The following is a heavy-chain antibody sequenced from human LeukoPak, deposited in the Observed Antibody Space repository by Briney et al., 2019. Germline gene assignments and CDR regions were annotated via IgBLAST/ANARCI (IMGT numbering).Heavy chain of an antibody. Sequence: GASVKVSCKASGYTFTGYYMHWVRQAPGQGLEWMGWINPNSGGTNYAQKFQGRVTMTRDTSISTAYMELSRLRSDDTAVYYCARVSGSYFQAFDIWGQGTMVTVSS. J-gene: IGHJ3*02. D-gene: IGHD1-26*01. CDR3: ARVSGSYFQAFDI. V-gene: IGHV1-2*02. CDR2: INPNSGGT. CDR1: GYTFTGYY.